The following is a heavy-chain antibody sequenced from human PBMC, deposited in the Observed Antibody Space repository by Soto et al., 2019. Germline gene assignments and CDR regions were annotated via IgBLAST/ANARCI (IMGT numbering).Heavy chain of an antibody. J-gene: IGHJ4*02. CDR1: GFTSSSYG. CDR2: ISGSGGST. D-gene: IGHD6-13*01. Sequence: GGSMRLSCAASGFTSSSYGMSWVRQAPGKGLEWVSGISGSGGSTYYADSVKGRFTISRDNPKNTLYLQMNSLRAEDTAVYYCAKEGRYSSSRGYFDYWGQGTLVTVSS. V-gene: IGHV3-23*01. CDR3: AKEGRYSSSRGYFDY.